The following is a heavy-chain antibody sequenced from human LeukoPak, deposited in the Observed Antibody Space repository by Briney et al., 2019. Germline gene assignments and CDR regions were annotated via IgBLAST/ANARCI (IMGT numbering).Heavy chain of an antibody. V-gene: IGHV4-61*02. CDR3: ARSGYSNFDY. CDR1: GGSLSSGSDY. CDR2: IYASGST. J-gene: IGHJ4*02. Sequence: SETLSLTCTVSGGSLSSGSDYWSWIRQSAGKGLEWIGRIYASGSTNYNPTLKSRVTISVDTSKNQFSLKLSSVTAADTAVYYCARSGYSNFDYWGQGTLVTVSS. D-gene: IGHD3-3*01.